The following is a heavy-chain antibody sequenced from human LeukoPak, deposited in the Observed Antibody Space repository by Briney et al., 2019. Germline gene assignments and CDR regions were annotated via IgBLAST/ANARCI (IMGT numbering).Heavy chain of an antibody. J-gene: IGHJ3*02. Sequence: GASVKVSCKASGGTFSNHGISWVRQAPGQGPEWMGGIIPIFGTTNYAQKFQGRVTITADEFTSTAYMEVSRLSSKDTAVYYCARGHSAAAGTFTAFDIWGQGTMVTVSS. CDR2: IIPIFGTT. CDR1: GGTFSNHG. V-gene: IGHV1-69*01. D-gene: IGHD6-13*01. CDR3: ARGHSAAAGTFTAFDI.